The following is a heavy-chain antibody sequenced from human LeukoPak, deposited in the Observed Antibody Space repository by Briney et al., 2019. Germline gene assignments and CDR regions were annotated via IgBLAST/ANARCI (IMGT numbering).Heavy chain of an antibody. V-gene: IGHV3-23*01. CDR2: ISGSGGST. CDR1: GFTFSSDA. Sequence: GGSLRLSCAASGFTFSSDAMSWVRQAPGKGLEWVSAISGSGGSTYYADSVKGRFTISRHNSKNTLYLQMNSLRAEDTAVYYCAKALLYSSSYFNCWGQGTLVTVSS. CDR3: AKALLYSSSYFNC. D-gene: IGHD6-13*01. J-gene: IGHJ4*02.